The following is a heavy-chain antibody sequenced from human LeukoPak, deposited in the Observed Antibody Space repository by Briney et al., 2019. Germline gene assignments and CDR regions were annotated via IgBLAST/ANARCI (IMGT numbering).Heavy chain of an antibody. J-gene: IGHJ5*02. D-gene: IGHD6-6*01. Sequence: PSETLSLTCTVSGGSISSCYWSWIRQPPGKGLEWIGYIYTSGSTNYNPSLKSRVTISVDTSKNQFSLKLSSVTAADTAVYYCARQQYSSSPWAWFDPWGQGTLVTVSS. CDR3: ARQQYSSSPWAWFDP. CDR1: GGSISSCY. CDR2: IYTSGST. V-gene: IGHV4-4*09.